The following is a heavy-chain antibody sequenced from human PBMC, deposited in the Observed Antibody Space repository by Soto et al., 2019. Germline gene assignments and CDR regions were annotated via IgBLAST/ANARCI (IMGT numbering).Heavy chain of an antibody. CDR3: ARVGYCISTSCYEGGFDY. Sequence: PSETLSLTCTVSGGSISSYYWSWIRQPPGKGLEWIGYIYYSGSTNYNPSLKSRVTISVDTSKNQFSLKLSSVTAADTAVYYCARVGYCISTSCYEGGFDYWGQGTLVTVSS. CDR2: IYYSGST. D-gene: IGHD2-2*01. J-gene: IGHJ4*02. V-gene: IGHV4-59*01. CDR1: GGSISSYY.